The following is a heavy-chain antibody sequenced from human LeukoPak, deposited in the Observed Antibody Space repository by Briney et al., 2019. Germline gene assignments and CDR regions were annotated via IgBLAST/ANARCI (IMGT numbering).Heavy chain of an antibody. CDR2: IYTSGST. CDR3: ARVRDGYNSENY. Sequence: SETLSLTCTVSGGSISSGSYYWSWIRQPAGKGLEWIGRIYTSGSTNYNPSLKSRVTISVDTSKNQFSLKLSSVTAADTAVYYCARVRDGYNSENYWGQGTLVTVSS. V-gene: IGHV4-61*02. D-gene: IGHD5-24*01. J-gene: IGHJ4*02. CDR1: GGSISSGSYY.